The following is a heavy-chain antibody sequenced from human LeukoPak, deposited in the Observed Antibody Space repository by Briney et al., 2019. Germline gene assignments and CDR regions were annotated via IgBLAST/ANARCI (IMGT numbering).Heavy chain of an antibody. J-gene: IGHJ4*02. CDR1: GGSISSSSYY. V-gene: IGHV4-39*01. Sequence: PSETLSLTCTVSGGSISSSSYYWGWIRQPPGKGLEWIGSIYYSGSTYYNPSLKSRVTVSVDTSKNQFSLKLSSVTAADTAVYYCARQQISGYGLPFDYWGQGTLVTVSS. CDR2: IYYSGST. D-gene: IGHD5-12*01. CDR3: ARQQISGYGLPFDY.